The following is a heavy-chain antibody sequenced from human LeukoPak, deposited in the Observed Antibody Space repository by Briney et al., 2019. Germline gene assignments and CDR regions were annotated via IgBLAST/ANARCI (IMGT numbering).Heavy chain of an antibody. Sequence: SVKVSCKASGGTFSSYAISWVRQAPGQGLEWMGGIIPIFGTANYAQKFQGRVTITADESTSTAYMELSSLRSEDTSVYYCASRGGSYHDAFDIWGQGTMVTVSS. J-gene: IGHJ3*02. D-gene: IGHD1-26*01. V-gene: IGHV1-69*13. CDR1: GGTFSSYA. CDR2: IIPIFGTA. CDR3: ASRGGSYHDAFDI.